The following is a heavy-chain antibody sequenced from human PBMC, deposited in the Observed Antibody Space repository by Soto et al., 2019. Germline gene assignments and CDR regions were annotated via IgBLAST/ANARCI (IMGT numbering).Heavy chain of an antibody. V-gene: IGHV1-46*02. CDR2: INLRGGTT. Sequence: QVQLVQSGAEVRKPGASVRLSCETSGYNFNHYYMHWVRQAPGQGLEWMGIINLRGGTTEYAHKFRGRVTVTGDTSTSPAYLQLSSLRSEDTAVYFCARGPDDSDVPRWDYWGQGTLVTVSS. CDR3: ARGPDDSDVPRWDY. CDR1: GYNFNHYY. D-gene: IGHD4-17*01. J-gene: IGHJ4*02.